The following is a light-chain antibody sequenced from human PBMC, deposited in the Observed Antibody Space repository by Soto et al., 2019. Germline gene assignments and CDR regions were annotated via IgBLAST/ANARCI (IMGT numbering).Light chain of an antibody. J-gene: IGKJ1*01. CDR1: QSIRYW. Sequence: DIQMTQSPSTLSASVGDRVTITCRASQSIRYWVAWYQHKPGKAPKLLIYDASTLESGVPTRFSGSGSGTEFTLTISSLHPDDFATYYCQQYNILSTFGQGTKVDIK. CDR3: QQYNILST. CDR2: DAS. V-gene: IGKV1-5*01.